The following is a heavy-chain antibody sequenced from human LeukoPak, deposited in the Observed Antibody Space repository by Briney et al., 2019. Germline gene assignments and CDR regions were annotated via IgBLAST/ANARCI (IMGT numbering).Heavy chain of an antibody. Sequence: SGTLSLTCAVYGGSFSGYYWSWIRQPPGKGLEWIGEINHSGSTNYNPSLKSRVTISVDTSKNLFSLKLSSVTAADTAVYYCARSPRGSSWVYYYYMDVWGKGTTVTVSS. V-gene: IGHV4-34*01. CDR2: INHSGST. D-gene: IGHD6-13*01. CDR1: GGSFSGYY. CDR3: ARSPRGSSWVYYYYMDV. J-gene: IGHJ6*03.